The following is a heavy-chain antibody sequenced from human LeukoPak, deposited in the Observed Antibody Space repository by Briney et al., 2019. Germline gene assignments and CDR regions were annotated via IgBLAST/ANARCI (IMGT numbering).Heavy chain of an antibody. CDR3: ARGYSSSPLYYYMDV. CDR1: GYSISSGYY. J-gene: IGHJ6*03. CDR2: IYHSGST. Sequence: SETLSLTCTVPGYSISSGYYWGWIRQPPGKGLEWIGSIYHSGSTNYNPSLKSRVTISVDTSKNQFSLKLSSVTAADTAVYYCARGYSSSPLYYYMDVWGKGTTVTVSS. D-gene: IGHD6-13*01. V-gene: IGHV4-38-2*02.